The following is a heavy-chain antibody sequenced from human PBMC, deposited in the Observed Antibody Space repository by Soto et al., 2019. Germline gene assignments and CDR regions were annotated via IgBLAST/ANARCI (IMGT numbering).Heavy chain of an antibody. D-gene: IGHD3-9*01. V-gene: IGHV1-18*01. CDR1: GYTFISYD. CDR2: ISAYNGNT. J-gene: IGHJ4*02. CDR3: AINYNTLTGYYRFFNY. Sequence: QVQLVQSGAEVKKPGASVKVSCKGSGYTFISYDISWVRQAPGQGLEWMGRISAYNGNTNYAQNLQSRVTLTTDTSTSTAYMELRSLRSDDTAVYYCAINYNTLTGYYRFFNYWGQGTLVTVSS.